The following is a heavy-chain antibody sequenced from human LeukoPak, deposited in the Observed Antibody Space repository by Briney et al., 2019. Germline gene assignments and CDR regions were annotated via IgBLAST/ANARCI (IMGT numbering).Heavy chain of an antibody. V-gene: IGHV4-59*08. D-gene: IGHD2-15*01. CDR2: IYYSGST. CDR3: ARHVVVVAASGSVWLDP. CDR1: GGSISSYY. Sequence: SETLSLTCTVSGGSISSYYWSWIRQPPGKGLEWIGYIYYSGSTNYNPSLKSRVTISVDTSKNQFSLKLSSVTAADTAVYYCARHVVVVAASGSVWLDPWGQGTLVTVSS. J-gene: IGHJ5*02.